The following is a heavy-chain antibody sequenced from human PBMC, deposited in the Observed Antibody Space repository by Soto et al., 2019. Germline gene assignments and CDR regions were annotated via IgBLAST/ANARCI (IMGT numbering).Heavy chain of an antibody. CDR1: GFTFSTYW. CDR3: ARQYVLLNDYHGMDV. D-gene: IGHD3-16*01. CDR2: VNSDGGST. J-gene: IGHJ6*02. V-gene: IGHV3-74*01. Sequence: GSLRLSCAASGFTFSTYWMHWVRQAPGKGLVWVSRVNSDGGSTSYADSVKGRFTISRDNAKNTLFLQMNSLRADDTGVYYCARQYVLLNDYHGMDVWGQGTTVTVSS.